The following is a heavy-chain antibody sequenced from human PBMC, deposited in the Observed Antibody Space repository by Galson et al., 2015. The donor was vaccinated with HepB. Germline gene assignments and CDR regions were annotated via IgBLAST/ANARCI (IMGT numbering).Heavy chain of an antibody. V-gene: IGHV3-23*01. CDR1: GFTFSSYA. CDR3: AKDSGYYYDSSGYYPA. Sequence: SLRLSCAASGFTFSSYAMSWVRQAPGKGLEWVSGLSGGGGSTYYADSVKGRFTISRDNSKNTLYLQMNSLRAEDTAVYYCAKDSGYYYDSSGYYPAWGQGTLVTVSS. CDR2: LSGGGGST. D-gene: IGHD3-22*01. J-gene: IGHJ5*02.